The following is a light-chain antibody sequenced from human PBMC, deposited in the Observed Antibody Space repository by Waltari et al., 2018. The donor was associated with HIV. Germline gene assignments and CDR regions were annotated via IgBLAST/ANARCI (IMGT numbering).Light chain of an antibody. Sequence: QSALTQPPSASGSPGQSVTISCTGTSSDVGGYNYVSWYQLHPGKAPKLMIYEVSKRPSGVPDRCSGSKSGNTASLTVSGLQAEDEADYFCASYAGSTNVFGTGTKVTVL. CDR2: EVS. J-gene: IGLJ1*01. CDR1: SSDVGGYNY. V-gene: IGLV2-8*01. CDR3: ASYAGSTNV.